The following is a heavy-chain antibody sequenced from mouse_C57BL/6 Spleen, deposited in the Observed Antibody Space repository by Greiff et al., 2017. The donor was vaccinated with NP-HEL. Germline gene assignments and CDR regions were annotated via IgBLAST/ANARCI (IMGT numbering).Heavy chain of an antibody. D-gene: IGHD1-1*01. V-gene: IGHV1-64*01. CDR3: AIITTVVAANG. CDR1: GYTFTSYW. CDR2: IHPNSGST. J-gene: IGHJ2*01. Sequence: QVQLKQPGAELVKPGASVKLSCKASGYTFTSYWMHWVKQRPGQGLEWIGMIHPNSGSTNYNEKFKSKATLTVDKSSSTAYMQLSSLTSEDSAVYDCAIITTVVAANGWGQGTTLTVSS.